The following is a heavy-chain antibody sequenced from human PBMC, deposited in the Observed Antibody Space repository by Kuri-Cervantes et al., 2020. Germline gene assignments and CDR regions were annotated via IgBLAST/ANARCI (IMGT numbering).Heavy chain of an antibody. D-gene: IGHD3/OR15-3a*01. J-gene: IGHJ4*02. V-gene: IGHV3-53*01. CDR3: ASGLPIDY. CDR2: IYGGDIT. Sequence: GRPLRLSCAASGFTFDEYDMSWVRQAPGKGLEWVSLIYGGDITYYADSVKGRFTISRDNSKNTLNLQMNSLRAEDTAVYYCASGLPIDYWGQGNLVNGSS. CDR1: GFTFDEYD.